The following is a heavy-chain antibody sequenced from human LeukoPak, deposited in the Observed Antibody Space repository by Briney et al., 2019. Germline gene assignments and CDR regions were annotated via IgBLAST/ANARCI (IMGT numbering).Heavy chain of an antibody. CDR3: ARHVGYGHNWFDP. J-gene: IGHJ5*02. D-gene: IGHD5-18*01. Sequence: PETPPLTCTVSGGSISSYYWSWIRQPPGKGLEWIGYIYYSGSTHYNPSLKSRVTISVDTSKNQFSLKLRSLTAADTAVYYCARHVGYGHNWFDPWGQGTLVRVSS. CDR1: GGSISSYY. V-gene: IGHV4-59*08. CDR2: IYYSGST.